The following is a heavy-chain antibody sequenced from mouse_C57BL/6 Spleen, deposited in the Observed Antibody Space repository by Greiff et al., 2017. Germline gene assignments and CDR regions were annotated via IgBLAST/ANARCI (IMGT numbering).Heavy chain of an antibody. CDR1: GYTFTSYW. CDR3: ARRGYYGSSYNVDY. CDR2: IDPSDSET. Sequence: QVQLQQPGAELVRPGSSVTLSCKASGYTFTSYWMHWVKQRPIQGLEWIGNIDPSDSETHYNQKFKDKATLTVDKSSSTAYMQLSSLTSEDSAVYNCARRGYYGSSYNVDYWGQGTTRTVSS. D-gene: IGHD1-1*01. J-gene: IGHJ2*01. V-gene: IGHV1-52*01.